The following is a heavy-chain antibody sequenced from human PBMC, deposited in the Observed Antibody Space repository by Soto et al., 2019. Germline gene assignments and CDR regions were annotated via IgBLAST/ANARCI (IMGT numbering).Heavy chain of an antibody. CDR2: MNQHGSEK. CDR1: GFTFNTSW. V-gene: IGHV3-7*05. J-gene: IGHJ4*02. D-gene: IGHD3-10*01. Sequence: EVQLVESGGGLVQPGGSLRPSCAASGFTFNTSWMSWVRRAPGKGLEWVAHMNQHGSEKYYVDSVKGRFTISGDDAKNSLYLQMNSLGAEDTAVYYCVSWAGSSYWGQGTLVTVSS. CDR3: VSWAGSSY.